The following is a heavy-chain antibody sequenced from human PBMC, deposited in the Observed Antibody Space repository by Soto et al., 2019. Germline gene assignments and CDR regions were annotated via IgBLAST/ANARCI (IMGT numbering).Heavy chain of an antibody. CDR3: ARDSPYCSGGSCRDAFDI. CDR2: IYYSGST. Sequence: ASETLSLTCTVSGGSISSGGYYWIWIRQHPGKGLEWIGYIYYSGSTYYNPSLKSRVTISVDTSKNQFSLKLSSVTAADTAVYYCARDSPYCSGGSCRDAFDIWGQGTMVIVSS. CDR1: GGSISSGGYY. V-gene: IGHV4-31*03. J-gene: IGHJ3*02. D-gene: IGHD2-15*01.